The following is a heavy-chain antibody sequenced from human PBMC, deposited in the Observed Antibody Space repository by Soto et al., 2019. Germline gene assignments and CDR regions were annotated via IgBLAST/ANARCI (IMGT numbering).Heavy chain of an antibody. CDR1: GYTFTSYY. CDR3: ARDYYGSGSYYNKNGMDV. Sequence: EASVKVSCKASGYTFTSYYMHWVRQAPGQGLEWMGIINPSGGSTSYAQKFQGRVTMTRDTSTSTVYMELSSLRSEDTAVYYCARDYYGSGSYYNKNGMDVWGQGTTVTVSS. CDR2: INPSGGST. D-gene: IGHD3-10*01. V-gene: IGHV1-46*01. J-gene: IGHJ6*02.